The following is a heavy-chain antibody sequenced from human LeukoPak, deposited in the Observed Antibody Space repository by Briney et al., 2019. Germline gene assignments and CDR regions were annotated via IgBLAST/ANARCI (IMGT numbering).Heavy chain of an antibody. CDR2: INSDGSST. J-gene: IGHJ4*02. D-gene: IGHD6-19*01. V-gene: IGHV3-74*01. CDR1: GFTFSSYW. CDR3: ARSGTSGSGWYGPAGPARHYFDY. Sequence: PGGSLRLSCAASGFTFSSYWMHWVRQAPGKGLVWVSRINSDGSSTSYADSVKGRFTISRDNAKNTLYLQMNSLRAEDTAVYYCARSGTSGSGWYGPAGPARHYFDYWGQGTLVTVSS.